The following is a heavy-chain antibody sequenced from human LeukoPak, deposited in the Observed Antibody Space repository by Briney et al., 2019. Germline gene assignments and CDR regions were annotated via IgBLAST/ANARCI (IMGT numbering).Heavy chain of an antibody. Sequence: GASVKVSCKASGYTFTGYYMHWVRQAPGQGLEWMRWINPNSGGTNYAQKFQGRVTMTRDTSISTAYMELSRLRSDDTAVYYCARDYDSSGYSRYFDYWGPGTLVTVSS. D-gene: IGHD3-22*01. CDR1: GYTFTGYY. V-gene: IGHV1-2*02. CDR2: INPNSGGT. J-gene: IGHJ4*02. CDR3: ARDYDSSGYSRYFDY.